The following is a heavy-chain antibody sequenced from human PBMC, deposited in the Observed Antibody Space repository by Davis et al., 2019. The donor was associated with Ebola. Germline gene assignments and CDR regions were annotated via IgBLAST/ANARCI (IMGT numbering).Heavy chain of an antibody. CDR2: IYYSGST. D-gene: IGHD4-17*01. V-gene: IGHV4-39*01. CDR1: GGSTSSSSYY. Sequence: MPSETLSLTCTVSGGSTSSSSYYWGWIRQPPGKGLEWTGRIYYSGSTYYNLPLKSRVTISVDTSKNQFSLKLSSVTAADTAVYYCARRGMGGYGDYYYYYGMDVWGKGTTVTVSS. CDR3: ARRGMGGYGDYYYYYGMDV. J-gene: IGHJ6*04.